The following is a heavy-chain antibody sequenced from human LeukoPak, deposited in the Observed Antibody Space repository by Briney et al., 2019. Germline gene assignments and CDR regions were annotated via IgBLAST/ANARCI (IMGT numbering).Heavy chain of an antibody. CDR3: ASLYGDYEDWYFDL. CDR1: GGSISSSSYY. CDR2: IYYSGST. D-gene: IGHD4-17*01. Sequence: PSETLSLTCTVSGGSISSSSYYWGWIRQPPGNGLEWIGSIYYSGSTYYNPSLKSRVTISVDTSKNQFSLKLSSVTAADTAVYYCASLYGDYEDWYFDLWGRGTLVTVSS. J-gene: IGHJ2*01. V-gene: IGHV4-39*01.